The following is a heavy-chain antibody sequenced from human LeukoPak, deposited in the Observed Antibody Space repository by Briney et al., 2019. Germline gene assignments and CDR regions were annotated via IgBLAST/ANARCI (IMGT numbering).Heavy chain of an antibody. J-gene: IGHJ5*02. CDR1: GYTFTGYY. D-gene: IGHD4-17*01. V-gene: IGHV1-2*02. Sequence: ASVKVSCKASGYTFTGYYMHWVRQAPGQGLEWMGWINPNSGGTNYAQKLQGRVTMTRDTSISTAYMELSRLRSDDTAVYYCARDGHPRLGYGDYVPSGNWFDPWGQGTLVTVSS. CDR3: ARDGHPRLGYGDYVPSGNWFDP. CDR2: INPNSGGT.